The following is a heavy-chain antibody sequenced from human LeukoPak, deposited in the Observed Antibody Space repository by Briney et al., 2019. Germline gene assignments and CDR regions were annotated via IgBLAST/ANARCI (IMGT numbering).Heavy chain of an antibody. CDR2: MNPNSGNT. CDR1: GYTFTSYD. CDR3: ARARIAAARGRNWFDP. D-gene: IGHD6-13*01. J-gene: IGHJ5*02. V-gene: IGHV1-8*01. Sequence: ASVKVSCKASGYTFTSYDINWVRQAPGQGLEWMGWMNPNSGNTGYAQKFQGRVTMTRNTSISTAYMELSSLRSEDTAVYYCARARIAAARGRNWFDPWGQGTLVTVSS.